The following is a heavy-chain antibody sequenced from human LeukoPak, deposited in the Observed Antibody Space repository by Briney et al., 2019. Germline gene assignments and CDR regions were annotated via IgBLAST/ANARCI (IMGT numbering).Heavy chain of an antibody. V-gene: IGHV3-74*01. CDR1: GFTFSGYW. CDR2: INSDGSST. CDR3: VRDGYSYGFMLAFDI. D-gene: IGHD5-18*01. Sequence: TGGSLRLSCAGSGFTFSGYWMHWVRQAPGKGLVWVSRINSDGSSTSYADSVKGRFTISRDSAKNTLYLQMNSLRAEDTAVYYCVRDGYSYGFMLAFDIWGLGTRVTVSS. J-gene: IGHJ3*02.